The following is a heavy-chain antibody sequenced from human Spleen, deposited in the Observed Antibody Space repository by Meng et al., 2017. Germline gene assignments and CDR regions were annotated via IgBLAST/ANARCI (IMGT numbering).Heavy chain of an antibody. J-gene: IGHJ3*02. CDR2: IYSGGST. D-gene: IGHD6-19*01. V-gene: IGHV3-53*04. Sequence: GESLKISCAASGFTFSDYYMNWVRQAPGKGLEWVSVIYSGGSTYYADSVKGRFTISRHNSKNTLYLQMNSLRAEDTAVYYCARDRGPYSSGWYDAFDIWGQGKRV. CDR1: GFTFSDYY. CDR3: ARDRGPYSSGWYDAFDI.